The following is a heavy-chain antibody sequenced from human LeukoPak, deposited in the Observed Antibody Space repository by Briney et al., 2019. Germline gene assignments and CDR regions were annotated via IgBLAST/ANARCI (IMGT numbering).Heavy chain of an antibody. Sequence: GRSLRLSCTASGFTFGDYAMSWVRQAPGKGLEWVGLIRSKAYGGTTEYAASVKGRSTISRDDSKSIAYLQMNSLKTEDTAVYYCTRPYCSSTSCYPRYWYFDLWGRGTLVTVSS. V-gene: IGHV3-49*04. CDR1: GFTFGDYA. D-gene: IGHD2-2*01. CDR3: TRPYCSSTSCYPRYWYFDL. J-gene: IGHJ2*01. CDR2: IRSKAYGGTT.